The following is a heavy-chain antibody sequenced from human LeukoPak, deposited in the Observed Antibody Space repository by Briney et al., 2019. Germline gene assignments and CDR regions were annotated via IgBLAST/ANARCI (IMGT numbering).Heavy chain of an antibody. Sequence: ASVKVSSKASGYTFTGYYMHWVRQAPGQGLEWMGWINPNSGGTNYAQKFQGRVTMTRDTSISTAYMELSRLRSDDTAVYYCARDQTRTGYSSGWYHDYWGQGTLVTVSS. J-gene: IGHJ4*02. CDR3: ARDQTRTGYSSGWYHDY. D-gene: IGHD6-19*01. V-gene: IGHV1-2*02. CDR1: GYTFTGYY. CDR2: INPNSGGT.